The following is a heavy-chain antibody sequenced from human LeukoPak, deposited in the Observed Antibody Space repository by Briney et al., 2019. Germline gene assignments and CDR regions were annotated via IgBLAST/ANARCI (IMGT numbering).Heavy chain of an antibody. J-gene: IGHJ4*02. V-gene: IGHV4-34*01. CDR3: ARVVEYSGYDYYFDY. CDR2: INHSGST. CDR1: GGSFSGYY. D-gene: IGHD5-12*01. Sequence: PSETLSLTCAVYGGSFSGYYWSWIRQPPGKGLEWIGEINHSGSTNYNPSLKSRVTISVDTSKNQFSLKLSSVTAADTAVYYCARVVEYSGYDYYFDYWGQGTLVTVSS.